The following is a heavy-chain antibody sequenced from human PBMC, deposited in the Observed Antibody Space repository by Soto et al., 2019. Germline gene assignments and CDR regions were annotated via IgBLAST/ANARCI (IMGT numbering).Heavy chain of an antibody. J-gene: IGHJ6*02. Sequence: QVQLVQSGAEVKKPGASVKVSCKVSGYTLTELSMHWVRQAPGKGLEWMGGFDPEDGETIYAQKFQGRVTMTEDTSTDTAYMELSSLRSEDTAVYYCATAAVPRDYDLWSGYRLYGMDVWGQGTTVTVSS. CDR2: FDPEDGET. V-gene: IGHV1-24*01. D-gene: IGHD3-3*01. CDR3: ATAAVPRDYDLWSGYRLYGMDV. CDR1: GYTLTELS.